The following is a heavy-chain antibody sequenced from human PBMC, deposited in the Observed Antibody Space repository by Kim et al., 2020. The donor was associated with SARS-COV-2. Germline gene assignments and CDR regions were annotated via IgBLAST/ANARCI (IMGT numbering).Heavy chain of an antibody. V-gene: IGHV3-30*02. CDR3: AKGPGSSWVFNRDYYGMDV. J-gene: IGHJ6*02. Sequence: GRFTISRDNSKNTLYLQMNSLRAEDTAVYYCAKGPGSSWVFNRDYYGMDVWGQGTTVTVSS. D-gene: IGHD6-13*01.